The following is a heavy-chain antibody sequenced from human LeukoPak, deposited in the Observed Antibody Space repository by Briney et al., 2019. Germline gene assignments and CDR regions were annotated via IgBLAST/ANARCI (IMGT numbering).Heavy chain of an antibody. V-gene: IGHV3-9*01. CDR1: GFTFDDYA. D-gene: IGHD3-22*01. J-gene: IGHJ6*03. CDR3: AKDYYDSSGHRDGYYYYMDV. CDR2: ISWNSGSI. Sequence: GGSLRLSCAASGFTFDDYAMHWVRQAPGKGLEWVSGISWNSGSIGYADSVKGRFTISRDNANNSLYLQVNSLRAEDTALYYCAKDYYDSSGHRDGYYYYMDVWGKGTTVTVSS.